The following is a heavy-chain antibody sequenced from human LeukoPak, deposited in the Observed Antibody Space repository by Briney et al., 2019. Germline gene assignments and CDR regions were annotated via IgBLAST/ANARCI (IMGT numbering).Heavy chain of an antibody. CDR3: ARGEPFYDILTGPRWYFDL. D-gene: IGHD3-9*01. CDR2: INTDGSST. Sequence: GESLRLSCAASRFTFSNYWMHWVRQAPGKGLVWVSRINTDGSSTNYADSVKGRFTISRDNAKNSLYLQMNSLRAEDTAVYYCARGEPFYDILTGPRWYFDLWGRGTLVTVSS. J-gene: IGHJ2*01. CDR1: RFTFSNYW. V-gene: IGHV3-74*01.